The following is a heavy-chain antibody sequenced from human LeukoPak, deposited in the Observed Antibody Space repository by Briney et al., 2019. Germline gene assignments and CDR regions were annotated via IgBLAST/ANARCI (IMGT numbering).Heavy chain of an antibody. CDR1: GFTFSTCA. CDR2: ISGNTGST. J-gene: IGHJ4*02. D-gene: IGHD4-17*01. CDR3: AIDICGDYGGVDY. V-gene: IGHV3-23*01. Sequence: GGSLRLSCAASGFTFSTCAMTWVRQAPGKGLEWVSTISGNTGSTYYADSVQGRFSIYRDISQNTLSLQMDGLRAEDTAVYYCAIDICGDYGGVDYWGQGTLVTVSS.